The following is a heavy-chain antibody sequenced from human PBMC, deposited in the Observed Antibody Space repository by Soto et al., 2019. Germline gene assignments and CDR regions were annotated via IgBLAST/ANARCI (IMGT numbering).Heavy chain of an antibody. Sequence: QVQLVQSGAEVKKPGSSVKVSCKASGGTFSSYAISWVRQAPGQGLEWMGGIIPIFGTANYAQKFQGRVTITADESTSTGYMELSSLSSEDTAVYYCARDYDFWSGYGPNGMDVWGQGTTVTVSS. CDR3: ARDYDFWSGYGPNGMDV. V-gene: IGHV1-69*12. CDR2: IIPIFGTA. CDR1: GGTFSSYA. D-gene: IGHD3-3*01. J-gene: IGHJ6*02.